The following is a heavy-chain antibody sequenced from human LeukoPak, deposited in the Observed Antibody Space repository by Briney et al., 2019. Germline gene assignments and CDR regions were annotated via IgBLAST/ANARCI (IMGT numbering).Heavy chain of an antibody. CDR1: GVSISSGGYY. Sequence: SETLSLTCTVSGVSISSGGYYWSWIRQHPGKGLEWIGYIYYSGSTYYNPSLKSRVTISVDTSKNQFSLKLSSVTAADTAVYYCARDPVKYSGYETDPYYYYGMDVWGQGTTVTVSS. CDR3: ARDPVKYSGYETDPYYYYGMDV. CDR2: IYYSGST. D-gene: IGHD5-12*01. V-gene: IGHV4-31*03. J-gene: IGHJ6*02.